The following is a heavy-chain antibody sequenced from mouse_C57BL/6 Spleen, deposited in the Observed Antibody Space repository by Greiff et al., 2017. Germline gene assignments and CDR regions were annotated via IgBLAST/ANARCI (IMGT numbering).Heavy chain of an antibody. CDR1: GFTFSDYY. Sequence: LVESEGGLVQPGSSMKLSCTASGFTFSDYYMAWVRQVPEKGLEWVANINYDGSSTYYLDSLKSRFIISRDNAKNILYLQMSSLKSEDTATYYCARDERGLFDYWGQGTTLTVSS. D-gene: IGHD3-3*01. J-gene: IGHJ2*01. V-gene: IGHV5-16*01. CDR2: INYDGSST. CDR3: ARDERGLFDY.